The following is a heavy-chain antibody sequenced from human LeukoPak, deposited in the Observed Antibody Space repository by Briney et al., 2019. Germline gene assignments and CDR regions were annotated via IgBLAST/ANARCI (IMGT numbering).Heavy chain of an antibody. Sequence: PGGSLRLSCAASGFTVSSNYMSWVRQAPGKGLEWVSVIYSGGSTYYADSVKGRFTISRDNSKNTLYLQMNSLRAEDTAVYYCARINSGYSLWYFDYWGQGTLVTVSS. CDR2: IYSGGST. V-gene: IGHV3-53*01. J-gene: IGHJ4*02. CDR1: GFTVSSNY. CDR3: ARINSGYSLWYFDY. D-gene: IGHD3-22*01.